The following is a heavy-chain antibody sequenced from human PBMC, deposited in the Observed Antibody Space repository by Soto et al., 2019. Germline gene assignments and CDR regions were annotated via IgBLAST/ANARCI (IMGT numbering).Heavy chain of an antibody. Sequence: QVVLLQSGAEVKEPGSSVRVSCKVSGSTFNNFAFSWERQAPGHGPEWMGGIVVISNTADYSQRFQDRVTMTADTSTKTLYMELGSLTFEDTAVYYCARAIKRWEVNYYFDYWGQGTLVTVSS. CDR3: ARAIKRWEVNYYFDY. V-gene: IGHV1-69*06. CDR1: GSTFNNFA. D-gene: IGHD1-26*01. J-gene: IGHJ4*02. CDR2: IVVISNTA.